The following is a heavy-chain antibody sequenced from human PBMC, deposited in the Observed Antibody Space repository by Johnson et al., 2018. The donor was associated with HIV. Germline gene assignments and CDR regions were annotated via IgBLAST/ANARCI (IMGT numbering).Heavy chain of an antibody. Sequence: QVQLVESGGGVVQPGGSRRLPCAAFGFTFSNYGLHWVRLAPGKGLAWVAFIRHDGNNKYYADSVKVRFTISRDNSKNTLSLQMNSMRVEDTAVYYCARVAAGSSGYYRDAFDVWGQGTMVTVSS. CDR1: GFTFSNYG. J-gene: IGHJ3*01. CDR2: IRHDGNNK. V-gene: IGHV3-30*02. D-gene: IGHD3-22*01. CDR3: ARVAAGSSGYYRDAFDV.